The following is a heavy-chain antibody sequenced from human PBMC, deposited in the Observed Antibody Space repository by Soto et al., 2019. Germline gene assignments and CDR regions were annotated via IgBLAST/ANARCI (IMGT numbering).Heavy chain of an antibody. CDR1: EFTFTYYA. Sequence: GGSLRLSCAASEFTFTYYAMHWVRQAPGKGLEWVAVISYDEGNKYYADSVKGRFTISRDNSKNTLYLQMNSLRAEDTAVYYCAKNKPHLTFDYWGQGTLVNVSS. V-gene: IGHV3-30-3*02. CDR2: ISYDEGNK. J-gene: IGHJ4*02. CDR3: AKNKPHLTFDY.